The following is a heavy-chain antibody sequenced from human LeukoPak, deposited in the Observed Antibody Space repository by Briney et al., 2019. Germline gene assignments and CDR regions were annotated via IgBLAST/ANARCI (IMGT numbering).Heavy chain of an antibody. CDR3: ARDRQQLVPWYYYYMDV. V-gene: IGHV4-4*07. D-gene: IGHD6-13*01. CDR1: GGSISSYY. Sequence: PSETLSLTCTVSGGSISSYYWSWIRQPAGKGLEWIGRIYTSGSTDYNPSLKSRVTMSVDTSKNQFSLKLSSVTAADTAVYYCARDRQQLVPWYYYYMDVGGKGTTVTVSS. CDR2: IYTSGST. J-gene: IGHJ6*03.